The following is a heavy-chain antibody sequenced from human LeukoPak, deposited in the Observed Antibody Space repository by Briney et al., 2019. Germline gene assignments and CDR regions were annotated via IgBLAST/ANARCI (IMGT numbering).Heavy chain of an antibody. J-gene: IGHJ6*03. Sequence: SETLSLTCTVSGGSISSSSYYWGWIRQPPGKGLEWIGSIYYSGSTYYNPSPKSRVTISVDTSKNQFSLKLSSVTAADTAVYYCARVVYYDSSGYYYVGYYYYYMDVWGKGTTVTVSS. D-gene: IGHD3-22*01. CDR2: IYYSGST. CDR1: GGSISSSSYY. V-gene: IGHV4-39*07. CDR3: ARVVYYDSSGYYYVGYYYYYMDV.